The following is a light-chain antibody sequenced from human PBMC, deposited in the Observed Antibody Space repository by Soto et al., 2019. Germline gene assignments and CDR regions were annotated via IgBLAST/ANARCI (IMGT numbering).Light chain of an antibody. CDR3: QQRSNWPPIT. Sequence: EIVLTQSPGTLSLSPGDGATLSCRASQSVSSGYLAWYQQKPGQAPRLLIYGASRRATGIPDRFSGSGSGTDFTLSISRLEPEDFAVYYCQQRSNWPPITFGQGTRLEI. V-gene: IGKV3D-20*02. CDR1: QSVSSGY. CDR2: GAS. J-gene: IGKJ5*01.